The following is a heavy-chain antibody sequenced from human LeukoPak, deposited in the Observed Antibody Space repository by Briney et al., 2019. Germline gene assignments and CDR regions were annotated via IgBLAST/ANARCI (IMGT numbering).Heavy chain of an antibody. Sequence: ASVKVSCKASGYTSTGYYMHWVRQAPGQGLEWMGWINPNSGGTNYAQKFQGRVTMTRDTSISTAYMELSRLRSDDTAVYYCAREVGGDNRFDYWGQGTLVTVSS. CDR2: INPNSGGT. D-gene: IGHD1-14*01. J-gene: IGHJ4*02. CDR3: AREVGGDNRFDY. CDR1: GYTSTGYY. V-gene: IGHV1-2*02.